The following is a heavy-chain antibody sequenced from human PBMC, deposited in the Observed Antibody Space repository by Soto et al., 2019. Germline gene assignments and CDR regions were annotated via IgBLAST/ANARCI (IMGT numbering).Heavy chain of an antibody. J-gene: IGHJ6*02. CDR1: GGSISSYY. V-gene: IGHV4-4*07. CDR2: IYTSGST. Sequence: QVQLQESGPGLVKPSETLSLTCTVSGGSISSYYWSWIRQPAGKGLEWIGRIYTSGSTNYNPSLKSRVTMSVDTSKNQCSLKLSSVTAADTAVYYCARGRITMVRGVRHYYGMDVWGQGTTVTVSS. D-gene: IGHD3-10*01. CDR3: ARGRITMVRGVRHYYGMDV.